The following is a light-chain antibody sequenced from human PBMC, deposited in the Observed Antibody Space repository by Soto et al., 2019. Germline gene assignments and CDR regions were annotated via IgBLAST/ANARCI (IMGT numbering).Light chain of an antibody. CDR2: DTS. CDR3: FISYNRRYE. CDR1: TGAVTSGHY. J-gene: IGLJ1*01. Sequence: QAVATQAPSLTVSPGGTGTLTCGPSTGAVTSGHYPYWFQKKPGEAPRTLIYDTSNKHSWTPARFSGSILGGKAALSLSGAQPEDEAEYYCFISYNRRYEFGTGTSVTVL. V-gene: IGLV7-46*01.